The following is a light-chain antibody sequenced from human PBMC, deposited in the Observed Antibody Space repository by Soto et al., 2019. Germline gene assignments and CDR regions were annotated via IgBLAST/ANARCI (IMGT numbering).Light chain of an antibody. CDR3: QKFNSAPRT. V-gene: IGKV1-27*01. CDR2: AAS. J-gene: IGKJ1*01. CDR1: QVINSF. Sequence: DIQMTQSPSSLSASIGDRVTITCRASQVINSFLAWYQQKPGKVPTLLIYAASTLQSGVPSRFRGSGSGTDFTLPISSRQPEDAATYYCQKFNSAPRTFGQGTKVEIK.